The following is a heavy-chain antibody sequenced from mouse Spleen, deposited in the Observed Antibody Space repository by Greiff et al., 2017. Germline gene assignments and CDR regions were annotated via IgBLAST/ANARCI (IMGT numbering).Heavy chain of an antibody. J-gene: IGHJ1*01. Sequence: EVKLMESGGGLVKPGGSLKLSCAASGFTFSDYGMHWVRQAPEKGLEWVAYISSGSSTIYYADTVKGRFTISRDNAKNTLFLQMTSLRSEDTAMYYCARGTALYWYFDVWGAGTTVTVSS. CDR3: ARGTALYWYFDV. D-gene: IGHD3-3*01. V-gene: IGHV5-17*01. CDR1: GFTFSDYG. CDR2: ISSGSSTI.